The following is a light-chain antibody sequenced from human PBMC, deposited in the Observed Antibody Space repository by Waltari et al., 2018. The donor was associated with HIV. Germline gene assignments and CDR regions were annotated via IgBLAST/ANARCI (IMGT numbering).Light chain of an antibody. CDR2: EGS. CDR3: QSYDNSNVV. Sequence: NFMLTQPHSVSESPGKTVTISCTRDSGLITSNYLPWYQQRPGIAPTTLIYEGSKRPSGVPDRFSGSIDSSSNSASLTISGLKTEDEADFYCQSYDNSNVVFGGGTKLTVL. J-gene: IGLJ2*01. CDR1: SGLITSNY. V-gene: IGLV6-57*04.